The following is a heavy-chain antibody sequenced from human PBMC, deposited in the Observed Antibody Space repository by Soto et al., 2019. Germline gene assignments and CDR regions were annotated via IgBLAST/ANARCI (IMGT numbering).Heavy chain of an antibody. CDR2: ISGYNGDT. V-gene: IGHV1-18*01. D-gene: IGHD2-8*01. CDR1: GYTFTRYG. J-gene: IGHJ6*02. Sequence: ASVKVSCKASGYTFTRYGISWVRQAPGQGLERMGWISGYNGDTIYAQKFQGRVSMTIDTSTTTAYMELRSLTSDDTAVYYCAKNGQPPYYYYGLDVWGQGTKVTVS. CDR3: AKNGQPPYYYYGLDV.